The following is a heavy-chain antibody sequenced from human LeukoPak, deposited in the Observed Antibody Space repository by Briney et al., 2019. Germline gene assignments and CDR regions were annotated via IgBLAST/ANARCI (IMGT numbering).Heavy chain of an antibody. D-gene: IGHD1-26*01. CDR3: AREKVGTRYSGSGGWFDP. V-gene: IGHV6-1*01. CDR2: TYYRSKWYN. Sequence: SQTLSLTCAISGDSVSSNSAAWNWIRQSPSRGLEWLGRTYYRSKWYNDYAVSVKSRITINPDTSKNQFSLQLNSVTPEDTAVYYCAREKVGTRYSGSGGWFDPWGQGTLVTVSS. CDR1: GDSVSSNSAA. J-gene: IGHJ5*02.